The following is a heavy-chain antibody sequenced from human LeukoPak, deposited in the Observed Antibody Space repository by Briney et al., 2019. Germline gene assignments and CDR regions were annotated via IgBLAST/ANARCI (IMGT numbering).Heavy chain of an antibody. CDR3: ARVGDCTNAVCYDY. V-gene: IGHV3-30*04. CDR2: ISYDGSNK. D-gene: IGHD2-8*01. CDR1: GFTFSSYA. J-gene: IGHJ4*02. Sequence: PGGSLRLSCAASGFTFSSYAMHWVRQAPGKGLEWVAVISYDGSNKYYADSVKGRFTISRDNSKNTLYLQMNSLRAEDTAVYYCARVGDCTNAVCYDYWGQGTLVTVSS.